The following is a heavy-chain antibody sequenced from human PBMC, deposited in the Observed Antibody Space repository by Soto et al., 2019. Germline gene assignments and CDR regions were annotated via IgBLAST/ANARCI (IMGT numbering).Heavy chain of an antibody. J-gene: IGHJ6*02. V-gene: IGHV4-31*03. CDR2: IYYSGST. D-gene: IGHD2-15*01. Sequence: SETLSLTCTVSGGSISSGGYYWSWIRQHPGKGLEWIGYIYYSGSTYYNPSLKSRVTISVDTSKNQFSLKLSSVTAADTAVYYCARDSPLRYCSGGSCYTNYYYGMDVWGQGTTVTVSS. CDR3: ARDSPLRYCSGGSCYTNYYYGMDV. CDR1: GGSISSGGYY.